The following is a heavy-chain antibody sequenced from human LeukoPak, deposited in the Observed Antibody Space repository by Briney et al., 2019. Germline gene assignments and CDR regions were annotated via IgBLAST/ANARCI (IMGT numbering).Heavy chain of an antibody. CDR2: IIPIFGTA. J-gene: IGHJ3*02. CDR3: ARRMGSYYVGAFDI. Sequence: SVKVSCKASGGTFSSYAISWVRQAPGQGLEWMGGIIPIFGTANYAQKFQGRVTITADESTSTAYMELSSLRSEDTAVYYCARRMGSYYVGAFDIWGQGTMVTVSS. D-gene: IGHD1-26*01. V-gene: IGHV1-69*13. CDR1: GGTFSSYA.